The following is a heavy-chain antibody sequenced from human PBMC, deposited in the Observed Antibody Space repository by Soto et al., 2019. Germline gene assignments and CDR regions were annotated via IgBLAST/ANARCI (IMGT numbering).Heavy chain of an antibody. CDR2: ISGSGGST. D-gene: IGHD3-16*02. J-gene: IGHJ3*02. Sequence: EVQLLESGGGLVQPGGSLRLSCAASGFTFSSYAMSWVRQAPGKGLEWVSAISGSGGSTYYADSVKGRFTISRDNSKNTLYLQMNSLRAEETAVYYCAKDSVSVWGIYRHHDAFDIWGQGTMVTESS. CDR1: GFTFSSYA. V-gene: IGHV3-23*01. CDR3: AKDSVSVWGIYRHHDAFDI.